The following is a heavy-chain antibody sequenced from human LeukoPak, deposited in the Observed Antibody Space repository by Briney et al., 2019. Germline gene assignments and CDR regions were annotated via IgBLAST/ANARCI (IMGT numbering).Heavy chain of an antibody. J-gene: IGHJ3*02. CDR2: IYLSGGT. Sequence: TSETLSLTCGVSGGSISSGVYYWSWIRQPPGKGLEWIGYIYLSGGTYYSPSLKSRVTISVDRSKTQFSLRLSSVTAADTAMYYCARGMYDYGGNSEAFDIWGQGTMVTVSS. D-gene: IGHD4-23*01. CDR3: ARGMYDYGGNSEAFDI. V-gene: IGHV4-30-2*01. CDR1: GGSISSGVYY.